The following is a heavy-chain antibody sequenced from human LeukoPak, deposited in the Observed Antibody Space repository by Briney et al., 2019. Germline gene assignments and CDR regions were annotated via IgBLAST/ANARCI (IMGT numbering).Heavy chain of an antibody. CDR1: GFTFTHFF. D-gene: IGHD6-13*01. Sequence: GASVKVSCKTSGFTFTHFFIHWVRQAPGQGLEWMGWISAYNGNTNYAQKLQGRVTMTTDTSTSTAYMELRSLRSDDTAVYYCARIPYSSSWYVTGIWFDPWGQGTLVTVSS. J-gene: IGHJ5*02. CDR2: ISAYNGNT. V-gene: IGHV1-18*04. CDR3: ARIPYSSSWYVTGIWFDP.